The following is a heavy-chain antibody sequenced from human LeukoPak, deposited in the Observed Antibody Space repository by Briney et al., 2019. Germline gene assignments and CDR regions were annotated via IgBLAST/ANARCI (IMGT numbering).Heavy chain of an antibody. CDR2: INHSGST. V-gene: IGHV4-34*01. Sequence: SETLSLTCAVYGGPFSGYYWTWISQPPGKGLEWSGEINHSGSTNYNPSLTSRVTISVDTSKNQFSLKLSSVTAADTAVYHCARGLPFDYWGQGTLVTVSS. CDR1: GGPFSGYY. CDR3: ARGLPFDY. J-gene: IGHJ4*02.